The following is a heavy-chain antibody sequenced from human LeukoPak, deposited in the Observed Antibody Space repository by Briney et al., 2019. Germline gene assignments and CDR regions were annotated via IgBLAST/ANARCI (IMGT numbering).Heavy chain of an antibody. CDR1: GGTFSSYA. CDR2: IIPIFGTA. CDR3: ARGVGANFANFDY. J-gene: IGHJ4*02. Sequence: ASVKLSCTASGGTFSSYAISWVRQAPGQGLEWMGGIIPIFGTANYAQKFQGRVTITTDESTSTAYMELSSLRSEDTAVYYCARGVGANFANFDYWGQGTLVTVSS. V-gene: IGHV1-69*05. D-gene: IGHD1-26*01.